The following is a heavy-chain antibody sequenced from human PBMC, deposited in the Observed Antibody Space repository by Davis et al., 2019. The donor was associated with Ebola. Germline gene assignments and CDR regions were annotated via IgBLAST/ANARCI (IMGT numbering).Heavy chain of an antibody. CDR3: ARDRIRQNYYYYMDV. CDR2: INPSGGST. J-gene: IGHJ6*03. CDR1: GYTFTSYY. V-gene: IGHV1-46*01. Sequence: ASVKVSCKASGYTFTSYYMHWVRQAPGQGLEWMGIINPSGGSTSYAQKFQGRVTMTRDTSTSTVYMELSSLRSEDAAVYYCARDRIRQNYYYYMDVWGKGTTVTVSS.